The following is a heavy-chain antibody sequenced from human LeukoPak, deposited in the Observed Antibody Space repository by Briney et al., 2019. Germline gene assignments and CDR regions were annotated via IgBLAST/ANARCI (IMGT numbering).Heavy chain of an antibody. CDR2: IYYSGST. J-gene: IGHJ6*03. CDR3: ARDCMTENGGRYYYYMDV. Sequence: SETLSLTCTVSGGSVSSGSYSWSWIRQPPGKGLEWIGNIYYSGSTIFNPSLKSRVTMSVDTSKNQFSLKLISVTAADTAVYYCARDCMTENGGRYYYYMDVWGKGTTVTVSS. D-gene: IGHD4-23*01. CDR1: GGSVSSGSYS. V-gene: IGHV4-61*01.